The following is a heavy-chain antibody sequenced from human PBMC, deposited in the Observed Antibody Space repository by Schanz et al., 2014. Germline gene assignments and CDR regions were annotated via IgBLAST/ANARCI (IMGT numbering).Heavy chain of an antibody. CDR3: ARGPLGTSP. Sequence: QVQLVQSGAEVKKPGASVKVSCKASGYTFTSHGISWVRQAPGQGLEWMGWITAYNGDTNYAQKLQGRVTFTADKSTSTAYMELSSLKSEDTAVYYCARGPLGTSPWGQGTLVTVSS. J-gene: IGHJ5*02. V-gene: IGHV1-18*01. CDR1: GYTFTSHG. D-gene: IGHD5-12*01. CDR2: ITAYNGDT.